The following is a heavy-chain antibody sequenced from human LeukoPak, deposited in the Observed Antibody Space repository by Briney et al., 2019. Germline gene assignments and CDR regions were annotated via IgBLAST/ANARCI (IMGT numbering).Heavy chain of an antibody. CDR2: IYYSGST. CDR3: ARDRWAFYYDYRRYYPTFDY. D-gene: IGHD3-22*01. V-gene: IGHV4-59*12. Sequence: SETLSLTCTVSGGSISSYYWSWIRQPPGKGLEWIGYIYYSGSTNYNPSLKSRVTISVDTSKNQFSLKLSSVAAADTAVYYCARDRWAFYYDYRRYYPTFDYWGQGTLVTVSS. J-gene: IGHJ4*02. CDR1: GGSISSYY.